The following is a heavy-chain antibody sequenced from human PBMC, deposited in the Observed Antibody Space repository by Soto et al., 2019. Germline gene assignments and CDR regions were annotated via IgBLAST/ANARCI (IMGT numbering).Heavy chain of an antibody. V-gene: IGHV4-31*11. Sequence: SETLSLTCAVYGGSFSGYYWSWIRQHPGKGLEWIGYIYYSGSTYYNPSLKSRVTISVDTSKNQFSLKLSSVTAADTAVYYCARGQAIVLVPAARGNNWFDPWGQGTLVTVSS. CDR2: IYYSGST. J-gene: IGHJ5*02. D-gene: IGHD2-2*01. CDR3: ARGQAIVLVPAARGNNWFDP. CDR1: GGSFSGYY.